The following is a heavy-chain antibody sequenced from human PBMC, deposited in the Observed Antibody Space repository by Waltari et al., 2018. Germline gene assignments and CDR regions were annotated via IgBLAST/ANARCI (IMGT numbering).Heavy chain of an antibody. CDR3: TTPRVTYYYDSSGYPALDY. J-gene: IGHJ4*02. Sequence: EVQLVESGGGLVQPGRSLRLSCTASGFTFGDYAMSWVRQAPGKGLEWVGFMRSKAYGGTTEDAASVKGRVTISRDDSKSIAYLQMNSLKTEDTAVYYCTTPRVTYYYDSSGYPALDYWGQGTLVTVSS. CDR2: MRSKAYGGTT. CDR1: GFTFGDYA. D-gene: IGHD3-22*01. V-gene: IGHV3-49*04.